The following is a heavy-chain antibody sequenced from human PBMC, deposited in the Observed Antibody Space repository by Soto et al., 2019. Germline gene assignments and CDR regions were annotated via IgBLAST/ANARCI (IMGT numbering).Heavy chain of an antibody. J-gene: IGHJ4*02. D-gene: IGHD3-10*01. Sequence: TLSLTCTVSGGSISSGGYYWSWIRQHPGKGLEWIGYIYYSGSTYYNPSLKSRVTISVDTSKNQFSLKLSSVTAADTAVYYCAGMNLLWFGELAWFDYWGQGTLVTVSS. CDR3: AGMNLLWFGELAWFDY. CDR2: IYYSGST. CDR1: GGSISSGGYY. V-gene: IGHV4-31*03.